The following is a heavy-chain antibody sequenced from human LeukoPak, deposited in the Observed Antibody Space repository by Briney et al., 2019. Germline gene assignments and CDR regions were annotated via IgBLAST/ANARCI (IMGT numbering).Heavy chain of an antibody. J-gene: IGHJ3*02. CDR2: IWFDGSNK. D-gene: IGHD3-16*01. V-gene: IGHV3-33*01. CDR1: GFSFSNYD. Sequence: PGRSLRLSCAASGFSFSNYDMHWVRQAPGKGLEWVALIWFDGSNKYYADSVKGRFTISRDNSKNTLYLQMNSLRAEDTAVYYCARDYVRGNAAFDIWGQGTMVTVSS. CDR3: ARDYVRGNAAFDI.